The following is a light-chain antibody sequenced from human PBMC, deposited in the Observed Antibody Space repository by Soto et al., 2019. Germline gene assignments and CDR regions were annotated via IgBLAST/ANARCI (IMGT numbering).Light chain of an antibody. CDR3: QQSSAFAIT. CDR1: QGISNW. J-gene: IGKJ5*01. CDR2: TAS. Sequence: DIQMTQSPSFVSASVGDRVTVTCRASQGISNWLAWYQQKPGKAPPLLIYTASTLVSGVPSRCIGSGSGTAFPLTISSLQPEDFETYYCQQSSAFAITFGQGTRLE. V-gene: IGKV1-12*01.